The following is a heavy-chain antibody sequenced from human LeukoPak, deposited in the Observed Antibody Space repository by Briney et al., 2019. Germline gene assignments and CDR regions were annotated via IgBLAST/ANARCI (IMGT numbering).Heavy chain of an antibody. CDR2: IYYSGST. V-gene: IGHV4-39*01. Sequence: SETLSLTCTVSGGSISSSSYYWGWIRQPPGKGLEWIGSIYYSGSTYYNPSLKSRVTISVDTSKNQFSLKLSSVTAADTAVYYCARRGTGALPFDYWGQGTLVTVS. J-gene: IGHJ4*02. D-gene: IGHD7-27*01. CDR1: GGSISSSSYY. CDR3: ARRGTGALPFDY.